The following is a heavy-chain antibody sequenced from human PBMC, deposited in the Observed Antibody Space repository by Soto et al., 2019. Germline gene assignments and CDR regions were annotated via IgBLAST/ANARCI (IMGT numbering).Heavy chain of an antibody. CDR3: ARDVAYDFWSGPSDY. Sequence: GGSLRLSCAASGFTFSDYFMSWIRQAPGKGLEWVSYIGSSSSYTNYADSVKGRFTISRDNAKNSLYLQMNSLRAEDTAVYYCARDVAYDFWSGPSDYWGQGTLVTVSS. J-gene: IGHJ4*02. V-gene: IGHV3-11*06. CDR1: GFTFSDYF. CDR2: IGSSSSYT. D-gene: IGHD3-3*01.